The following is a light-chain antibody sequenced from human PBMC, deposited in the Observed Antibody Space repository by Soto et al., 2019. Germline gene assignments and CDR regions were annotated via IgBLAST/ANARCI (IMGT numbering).Light chain of an antibody. CDR1: QSVSSN. V-gene: IGKV3D-15*01. Sequence: EIVMTQSAATLTVCPGERATLSCRASQSVSSNLAWYQQKPGQAPRLLIYGASTRATGIPARFSGSGSGTEFTLTISSLQSEDFAVYYCQQYNNWPFTFGPGTKVDIK. CDR3: QQYNNWPFT. CDR2: GAS. J-gene: IGKJ3*01.